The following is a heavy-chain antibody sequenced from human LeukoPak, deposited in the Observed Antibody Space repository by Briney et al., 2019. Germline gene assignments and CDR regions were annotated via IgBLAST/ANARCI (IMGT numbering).Heavy chain of an antibody. CDR2: IIPIFGTA. Sequence: SVKVSCKASGGTFSSYAISWVRQAPGQGLEWMGGIIPIFGTANYAQKFQGRVTITADESTSTAYMELSSLRSDDTAVYYCARVGAYCTSISCLDYWGQGTLVTVSS. CDR1: GGTFSSYA. J-gene: IGHJ4*02. CDR3: ARVGAYCTSISCLDY. V-gene: IGHV1-69*01. D-gene: IGHD2-2*01.